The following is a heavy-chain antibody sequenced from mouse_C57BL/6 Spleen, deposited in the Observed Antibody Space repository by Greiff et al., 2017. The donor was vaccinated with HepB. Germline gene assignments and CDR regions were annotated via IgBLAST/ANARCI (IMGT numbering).Heavy chain of an antibody. Sequence: VQLQQSGPELVKPGASVKISCKASGYTFTDYYMNWVKQSHGKSLEWIGDINPNNGGTSYNQKFKGKATLTVDKSSSTAYMELRSLTSEDSAVYYCARCYYGSSQPYWYFDVWGTGTTVTVSS. CDR3: ARCYYGSSQPYWYFDV. V-gene: IGHV1-26*01. CDR2: INPNNGGT. CDR1: GYTFTDYY. D-gene: IGHD1-1*01. J-gene: IGHJ1*03.